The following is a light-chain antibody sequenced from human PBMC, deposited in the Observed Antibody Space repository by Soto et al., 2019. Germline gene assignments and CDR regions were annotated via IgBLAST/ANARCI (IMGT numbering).Light chain of an antibody. V-gene: IGKV1-9*01. CDR1: QDINSY. Sequence: IQLTQSPSSLSASVGDRVTITCRASQDINSYLAWYQQTPGKAPNLLIYAGTSFQSGFPSRFSGSGSGTEFTLTISRLQPEDFATYYCQQLHVYPSTFGGGTKVE. J-gene: IGKJ4*01. CDR3: QQLHVYPST. CDR2: AGT.